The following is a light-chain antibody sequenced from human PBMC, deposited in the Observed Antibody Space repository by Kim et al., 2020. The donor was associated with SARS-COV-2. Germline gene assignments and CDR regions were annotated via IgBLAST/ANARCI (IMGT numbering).Light chain of an antibody. CDR2: DAS. Sequence: EIVLTQSPATLSLSPGERATLSCRASQSVSSYLAWYQQKPGQAPRLLIYDASNRATGIPARFSGSGSGTDFTLTISSLEPEYFAVYYCQQRSHWPKTFGPGTKVDIK. CDR3: QQRSHWPKT. J-gene: IGKJ3*01. CDR1: QSVSSY. V-gene: IGKV3-11*01.